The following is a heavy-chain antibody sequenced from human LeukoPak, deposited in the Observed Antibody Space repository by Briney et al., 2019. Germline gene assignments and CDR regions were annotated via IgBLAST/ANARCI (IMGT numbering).Heavy chain of an antibody. CDR3: ARGMAVERYNWFDP. D-gene: IGHD6-19*01. Sequence: GGSLRLSCAASGFTVSSNYMSWVRQAPGKGLEWVSVIYSGGSTYYADSVKGRFTISRDNSKNTLYLQMNSLRAEDTAVYYCARGMAVERYNWFDPWGQGTLVTVSS. V-gene: IGHV3-66*01. CDR2: IYSGGST. J-gene: IGHJ5*02. CDR1: GFTVSSNY.